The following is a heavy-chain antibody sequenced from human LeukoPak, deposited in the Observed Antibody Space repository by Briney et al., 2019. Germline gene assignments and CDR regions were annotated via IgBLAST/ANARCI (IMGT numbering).Heavy chain of an antibody. CDR3: ARGRGYSYGYLAI. D-gene: IGHD5-18*01. CDR1: GGSSSGYY. CDR2: INHSGST. Sequence: SETLSLTCAVYGGSSSGYYWSWIRQPPGKGLEWIGEINHSGSTNYNPSLKSRVTISVDTSKNQFSLKLSSVTAADTAVYYCARGRGYSYGYLAIWGQGTMVTVSS. V-gene: IGHV4-34*01. J-gene: IGHJ3*02.